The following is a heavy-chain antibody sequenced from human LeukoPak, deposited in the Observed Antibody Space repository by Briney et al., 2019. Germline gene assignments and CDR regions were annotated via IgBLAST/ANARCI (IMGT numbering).Heavy chain of an antibody. CDR1: GDSISSSSYY. Sequence: SETLSLTCTVSGDSISSSSYYWGWIRQPPGKGLEWIGEINHSGSTNYNPSLKSRVTISVDTSKNQFSLKLSSVTAAGTAVYYCARRRVFSYPPKKTYYFDYWGQGTLVTVSS. CDR2: INHSGST. D-gene: IGHD3-10*01. CDR3: ARRRVFSYPPKKTYYFDY. J-gene: IGHJ4*02. V-gene: IGHV4-39*07.